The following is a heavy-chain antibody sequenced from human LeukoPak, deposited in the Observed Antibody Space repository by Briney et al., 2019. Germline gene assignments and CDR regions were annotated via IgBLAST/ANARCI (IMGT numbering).Heavy chain of an antibody. D-gene: IGHD3-22*01. CDR2: IYYSGSA. CDR3: ATDGDSSGYFDY. CDR1: GGSISSYY. J-gene: IGHJ4*02. Sequence: PSETLSLTCTVSGGSISSYYWSGIRQPPGKGLEWIGHIYYSGSANYNPSLKSRVTISVDTSKNRFSLKLSSVTAADTAVYYCATDGDSSGYFDYWGQRTLVTVSS. V-gene: IGHV4-59*12.